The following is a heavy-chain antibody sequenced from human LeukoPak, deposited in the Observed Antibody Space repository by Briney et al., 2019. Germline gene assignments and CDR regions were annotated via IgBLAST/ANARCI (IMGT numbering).Heavy chain of an antibody. CDR2: IYPGDSDT. D-gene: IGHD6-13*01. CDR1: EYSFTSYW. V-gene: IGHV5-51*01. Sequence: GESLKISCKGSEYSFTSYWIAWVRQMPGRGLDWMGIIYPGDSDTRYSPSFQGQVTISADKSISTAYLQWSSLKASDTAMYYCARRIAAPGHWYFDLWGRGTLVTVSS. CDR3: ARRIAAPGHWYFDL. J-gene: IGHJ2*01.